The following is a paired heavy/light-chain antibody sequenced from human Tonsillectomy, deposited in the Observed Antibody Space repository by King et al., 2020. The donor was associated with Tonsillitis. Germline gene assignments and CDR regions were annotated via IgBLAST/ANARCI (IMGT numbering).Heavy chain of an antibody. Sequence: EVQLLESGGGLVQPGGSLRLSCAASGFTFSNYAMTWVRQAPGKGLEWVSVISGSGASTYSADSVKGRFTISRDNSKNTLYLQMNSLRAEDTAVYYCAKRSNYDFWSASRIDYWGQGTLVTVSS. CDR3: AKRSNYDFWSASRIDY. CDR2: ISGSGAST. D-gene: IGHD3-3*01. J-gene: IGHJ4*02. CDR1: GFTFSNYA. V-gene: IGHV3-23*01.
Light chain of an antibody. Sequence: EIVMTQSPLSLPVTPGEPASISCRSSQSLLHSNGYNYLDWYLQKPGQSPQLLIYLGSHRASGVPDRFSGSGSGTEFTLKISRVEAEDVGVYYCMQALLTPLTFGGGTKVEIK. CDR1: QSLLHSNGYNY. J-gene: IGKJ4*01. CDR2: LGS. V-gene: IGKV2-28*01. CDR3: MQALLTPLT.